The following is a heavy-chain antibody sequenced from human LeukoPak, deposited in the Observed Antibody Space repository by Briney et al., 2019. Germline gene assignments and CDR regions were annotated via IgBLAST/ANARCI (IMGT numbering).Heavy chain of an antibody. CDR3: ARLGYYYDSSGKS. D-gene: IGHD3-22*01. CDR2: IYYSGST. J-gene: IGHJ4*02. Sequence: GSLRLSCAASGFTFSDYYMSWIRQPPGKGLEWIGSIYYSGSTYYNPSLKSRVTISVDTSKNQFSLKLSSVTAADTAVYYCARLGYYYDSSGKSWGQGTLVTVSS. CDR1: GFTFSDYY. V-gene: IGHV4-39*01.